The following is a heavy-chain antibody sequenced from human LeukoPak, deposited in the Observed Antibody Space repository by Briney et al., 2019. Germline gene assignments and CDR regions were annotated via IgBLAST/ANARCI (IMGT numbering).Heavy chain of an antibody. CDR1: GYTLTELS. J-gene: IGHJ5*02. D-gene: IGHD5-24*01. Sequence: ASVKVSCKASGYTLTELSVHWVRQAPGKGLEWVGNFDPKDGDTIYAQRFQGRVTMTADTSTHTAYMELSSLRSEDTAVYYCARDNAVRDEAWWFNPWGQGTLVTVSS. V-gene: IGHV1-24*01. CDR3: ARDNAVRDEAWWFNP. CDR2: FDPKDGDT.